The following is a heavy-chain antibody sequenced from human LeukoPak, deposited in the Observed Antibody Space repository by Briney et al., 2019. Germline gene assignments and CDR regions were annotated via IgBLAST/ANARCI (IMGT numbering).Heavy chain of an antibody. CDR3: ARLPSGVKRNHFDY. D-gene: IGHD1-14*01. Sequence: KASETLSLTCTVSGGSISSSSYYWGWIRQPPGKGLEWIGSIYYSGSTYYNPSLKSRVTISVDKSKNQFSLKLSSVTAADTAVHYCARLPSGVKRNHFDYWGQGTLVTVSS. V-gene: IGHV4-39*07. CDR2: IYYSGST. J-gene: IGHJ4*02. CDR1: GGSISSSSYY.